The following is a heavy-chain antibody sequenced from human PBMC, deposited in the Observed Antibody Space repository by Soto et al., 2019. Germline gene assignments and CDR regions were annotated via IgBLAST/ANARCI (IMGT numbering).Heavy chain of an antibody. CDR2: IYYSGST. V-gene: IGHV4-59*01. D-gene: IGHD3-3*01. CDR1: GGSISSYY. CDR3: ARAAYYDFCSGYQAKNGFDP. J-gene: IGHJ5*02. Sequence: SETLSLTCTVSGGSISSYYWSWIRQPPGKGLEWIGYIYYSGSTNYNPSLKSRVTISVDTSKTQFSLKLSSVTAADTAVYYCARAAYYDFCSGYQAKNGFDPWGQGTLVTVS.